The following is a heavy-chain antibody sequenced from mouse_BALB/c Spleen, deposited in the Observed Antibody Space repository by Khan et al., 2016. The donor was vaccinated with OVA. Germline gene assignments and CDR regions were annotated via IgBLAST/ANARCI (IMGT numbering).Heavy chain of an antibody. Sequence: VQLQESGAELARPGASVKLSCKASGYIFTDYNINWMRQRTGQALEWIGEIYPGSDNTYYNERFKGKATLTFDKSSSTAYMHLSSLTSEDSAVYFCTREWAAWFPYWGQGTLVTVSA. J-gene: IGHJ3*01. CDR1: GYIFTDYN. CDR2: IYPGSDNT. CDR3: TREWAAWFPY. V-gene: IGHV1-77*01.